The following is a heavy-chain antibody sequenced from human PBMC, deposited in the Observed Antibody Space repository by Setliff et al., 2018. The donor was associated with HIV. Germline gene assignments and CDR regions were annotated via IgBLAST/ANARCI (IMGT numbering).Heavy chain of an antibody. D-gene: IGHD1-26*01. CDR2: IYWDDDK. CDR1: GFSLSASGVG. Sequence: SGPTLVNPTQTLTLTCTFSGFSLSASGVGVGWIRQPPGQALEWLALIYWDDDKRYSPSLKTRLTITRDTSRNQVVLTMTNMDPVDTAIYYCAQTTKPSQFDYWGQGTLVTVSS. J-gene: IGHJ4*02. CDR3: AQTTKPSQFDY. V-gene: IGHV2-5*02.